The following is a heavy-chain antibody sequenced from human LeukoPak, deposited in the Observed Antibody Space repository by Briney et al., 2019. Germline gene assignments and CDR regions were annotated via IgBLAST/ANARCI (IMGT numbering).Heavy chain of an antibody. J-gene: IGHJ4*02. CDR3: ARGAQTYYDKAPVDY. CDR1: GGSFSGYY. V-gene: IGHV4-34*01. Sequence: SETLSLTCAVYGGSFSGYYWSWTRQPPGKGLEWIGEINHSGSTNYNPSLKSRVTISVDTSKSQFSLKLNSMTAADTAVYYCARGAQTYYDKAPVDYWGQGTLVTVSS. CDR2: INHSGST. D-gene: IGHD3-22*01.